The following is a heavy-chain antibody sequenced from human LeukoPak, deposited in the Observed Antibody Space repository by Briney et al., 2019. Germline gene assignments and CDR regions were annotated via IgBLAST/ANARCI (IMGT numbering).Heavy chain of an antibody. V-gene: IGHV1-18*01. CDR3: ARDTHRTSDAFDI. CDR1: GYTFTSYG. J-gene: IGHJ3*02. CDR2: ISGYNGNT. Sequence: ASVKVSCKASGYTFTSYGVSWVRQAPGQGLEWMGWISGYNGNTNYAQKLQGRVTMTTDTSTSTAYMELRSLRSDDTAVYYCARDTHRTSDAFDIWSQGTMVTVSS.